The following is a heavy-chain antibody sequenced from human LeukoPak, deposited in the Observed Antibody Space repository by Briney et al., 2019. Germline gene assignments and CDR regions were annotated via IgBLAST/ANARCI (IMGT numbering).Heavy chain of an antibody. Sequence: GESLKISCKGSGYSFTTYWIAWVRQMPEKGLEWMGIIYPGGSDIRYSPSFQGQVTISADKSISTAYLQWSSLKASDTAMYYCARRGYCNSTSCYRWFDPWGQGTLVPVSS. CDR1: GYSFTTYW. CDR3: ARRGYCNSTSCYRWFDP. V-gene: IGHV5-51*01. D-gene: IGHD2-2*01. CDR2: IYPGGSDI. J-gene: IGHJ5*02.